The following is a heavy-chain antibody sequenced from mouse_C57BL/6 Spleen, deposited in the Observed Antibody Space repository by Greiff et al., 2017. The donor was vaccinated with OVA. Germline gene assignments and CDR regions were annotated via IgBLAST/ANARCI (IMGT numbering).Heavy chain of an antibody. J-gene: IGHJ4*01. V-gene: IGHV1-53*01. CDR3: ARGGANLDY. D-gene: IGHD3-1*01. Sequence: VQLQQSGPELVKPGASVKLSCKASGYTFTSYWMHWVKQRPGQGLEWIGNINPSNGGTNSNEKFKRKATLPVDKSSSTAYMQLSSLTSEDSAGYYCARGGANLDYWGQGTSVTVSS. CDR2: INPSNGGT. CDR1: GYTFTSYW.